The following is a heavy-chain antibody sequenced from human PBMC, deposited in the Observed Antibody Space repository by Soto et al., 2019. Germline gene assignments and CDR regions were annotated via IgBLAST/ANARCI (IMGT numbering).Heavy chain of an antibody. Sequence: QVQLVQSGAEVKKPGASVKVSCRTSGYTFTHYYIHWVRQAPGQGLEWLGIINPASGSTNYAQDFQGRVTLTMDTSTTTVYMALSGLRAADTAIFYCARDLAAGDHWGQGTLVTVSS. CDR1: GYTFTHYY. D-gene: IGHD6-25*01. CDR2: INPASGST. J-gene: IGHJ4*02. V-gene: IGHV1-46*01. CDR3: ARDLAAGDH.